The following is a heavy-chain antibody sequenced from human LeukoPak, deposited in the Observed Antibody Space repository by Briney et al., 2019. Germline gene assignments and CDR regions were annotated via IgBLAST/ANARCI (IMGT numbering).Heavy chain of an antibody. D-gene: IGHD3-10*01. J-gene: IGHJ4*02. V-gene: IGHV3-48*03. Sequence: GGSLRLSCAASRFTFCSYEMNWVRQAPGKGLEWVSYISSRGSTIYYADSVKGRFTISRDNAKNSLYLQMNSLRAEDTAVYYCARGDTYYGSGSYPSDIDYWGQGTLVTVSS. CDR1: RFTFCSYE. CDR2: ISSRGSTI. CDR3: ARGDTYYGSGSYPSDIDY.